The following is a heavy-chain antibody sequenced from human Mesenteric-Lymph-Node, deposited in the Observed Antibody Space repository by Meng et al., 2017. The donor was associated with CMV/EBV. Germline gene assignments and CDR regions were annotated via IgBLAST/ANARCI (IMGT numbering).Heavy chain of an antibody. D-gene: IGHD3-10*01. J-gene: IGHJ5*02. CDR1: GFTFSNYA. Sequence: GGSLRLSCAASGFTFSNYAMNWVRQAPGKGLEWVSYINFVGIVTYYADSVKGRFTISRDNAKNSLYLQMTSLRPEDTAVYYCARDGGSFDPWGQGTLVTVSS. CDR3: ARDGGSFDP. CDR2: INFVGIVT. V-gene: IGHV3-48*03.